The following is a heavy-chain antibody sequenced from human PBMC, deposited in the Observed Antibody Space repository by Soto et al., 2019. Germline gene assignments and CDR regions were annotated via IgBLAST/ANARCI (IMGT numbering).Heavy chain of an antibody. CDR1: GFTFGDYA. D-gene: IGHD3-22*01. J-gene: IGHJ5*02. CDR3: STNYYDWSGYDNWFDP. Sequence: GGSLRLSCTASGFTFGDYAMSWFRQAPGKGLEWVGFTRSKAYGGTTEYAASVKGRFTISRDDSKSIAYLQMNSLKTEDTAVYYCSTNYYDWSGYDNWFDPWGQGTLVTVSS. CDR2: TRSKAYGGTT. V-gene: IGHV3-49*03.